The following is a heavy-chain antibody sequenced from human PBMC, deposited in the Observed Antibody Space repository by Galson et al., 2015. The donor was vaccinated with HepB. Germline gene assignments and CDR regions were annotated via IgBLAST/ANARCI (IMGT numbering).Heavy chain of an antibody. D-gene: IGHD3-10*01. CDR2: INAGTGYT. V-gene: IGHV1-3*01. J-gene: IGHJ4*02. CDR1: GYTFTYYA. CDR3: ARDQGGSGSYYLDY. Sequence: SVKVSCKASGYTFTYYAMHWVRQAPGQRLEWMGWINAGTGYTKYSQKFQGRVTITRDTSASTAYMELSSLRSEDTAVYSCARDQGGSGSYYLDYWGQGTLVTVSS.